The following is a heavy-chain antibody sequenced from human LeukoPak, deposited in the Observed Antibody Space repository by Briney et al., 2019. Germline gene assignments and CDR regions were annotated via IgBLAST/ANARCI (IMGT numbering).Heavy chain of an antibody. CDR1: GYSISSGYY. J-gene: IGHJ4*02. V-gene: IGHV4-38-2*02. CDR2: IYYSGST. Sequence: SETLSLTCTVSGYSISSGYYWGWIRQPPGKGLEWIGYIYYSGSTNYNPSLKSRVTISVDTSKNQFSLKLSSVTAADTAVYYCARLYGNFQNYYDYWGQGTLVTVSS. D-gene: IGHD4-23*01. CDR3: ARLYGNFQNYYDY.